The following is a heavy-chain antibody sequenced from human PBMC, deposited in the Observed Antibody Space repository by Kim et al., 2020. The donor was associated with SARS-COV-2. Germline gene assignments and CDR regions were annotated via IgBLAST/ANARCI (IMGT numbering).Heavy chain of an antibody. D-gene: IGHD4-17*01. CDR3: AGVSEVSRLRNWYFDL. V-gene: IGHV3-30*03. J-gene: IGHJ2*01. Sequence: SGKGRFTNSRDNSKNTLYLQMNSLRAEDTAVYYCAGVSEVSRLRNWYFDLWGRGTLVTVSS.